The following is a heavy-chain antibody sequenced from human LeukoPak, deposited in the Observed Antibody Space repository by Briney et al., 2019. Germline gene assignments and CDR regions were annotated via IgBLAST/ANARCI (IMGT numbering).Heavy chain of an antibody. CDR1: GGSISSSSYD. CDR2: IYYSGST. J-gene: IGHJ4*02. D-gene: IGHD3-10*01. Sequence: TPSETLSLTCTVSGGSISSSSYDWGWIRQPPGKGLAWIGSIYYSGSTYYNPSLKSRVTISVDTSKNQFSLKLSSVTAADTAVYYCARRITMVRGVMWDTFDYWGQGTLVTVSS. V-gene: IGHV4-39*01. CDR3: ARRITMVRGVMWDTFDY.